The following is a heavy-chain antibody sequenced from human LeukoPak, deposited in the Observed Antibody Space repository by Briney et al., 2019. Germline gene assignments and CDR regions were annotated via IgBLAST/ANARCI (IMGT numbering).Heavy chain of an antibody. D-gene: IGHD2-15*01. CDR1: GFTFSSYS. V-gene: IGHV3-21*01. CDR2: ISSSSSYI. CDR3: ARDCSGGSCYLLDY. Sequence: GGSLRLSCAASGFTFSSYSMNWVRQAPGKGLEWVSSISSSSSYIYYADSVRGRFTISRDNSKNTLYLQMNSLRAEDTAVYYCARDCSGGSCYLLDYWGQGTLVTVSS. J-gene: IGHJ4*02.